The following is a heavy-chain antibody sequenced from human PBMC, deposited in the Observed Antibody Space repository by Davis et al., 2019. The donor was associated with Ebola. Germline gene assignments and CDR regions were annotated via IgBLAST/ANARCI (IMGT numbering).Heavy chain of an antibody. D-gene: IGHD3-10*01. CDR1: GDRVSSGG. CDR2: TYYNSKWYS. J-gene: IGHJ6*04. CDR3: ARGWFRGGMDV. Sequence: HSQTLSLTCAISGDRVSSGGWNWIRQSPSRGLEWLGRTYYNSKWYSDYAVSVKSRITINPDTSKNQFSLQLNSVTPEDTALYYCARGWFRGGMDVWGEGTTVTVSS. V-gene: IGHV6-1*01.